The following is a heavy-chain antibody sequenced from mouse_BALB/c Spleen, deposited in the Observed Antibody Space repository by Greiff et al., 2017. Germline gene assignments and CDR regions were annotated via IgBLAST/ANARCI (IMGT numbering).Heavy chain of an antibody. Sequence: EVQVVESGGGLVKPGGSLKLSCAASGFAFSSYDMSWVRQTPEKRLECVAYISSGGGSTYYPDTVKGRFTISRDNAKNTLYLQMSSLKSEDTAMYYCARKNYRYDYAMDYWGQGTSVTVSS. D-gene: IGHD2-14*01. CDR2: ISSGGGST. V-gene: IGHV5-12-1*01. CDR3: ARKNYRYDYAMDY. CDR1: GFAFSSYD. J-gene: IGHJ4*01.